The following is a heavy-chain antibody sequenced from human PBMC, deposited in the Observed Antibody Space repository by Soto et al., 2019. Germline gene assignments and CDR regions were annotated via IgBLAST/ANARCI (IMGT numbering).Heavy chain of an antibody. V-gene: IGHV4-38-2*01. D-gene: IGHD3-22*01. CDR3: ARERNYYDSSGLYDY. CDR1: GYSISSGYY. J-gene: IGHJ4*02. Sequence: SETLSLTCAVSGYSISSGYYWGWIRQPPGKGLEWIGSIYHSGSTYYNPSLKSRVTISVDTSKNQFSLKLSSVTAADTAVYYCARERNYYDSSGLYDYWGQGTLVTVSS. CDR2: IYHSGST.